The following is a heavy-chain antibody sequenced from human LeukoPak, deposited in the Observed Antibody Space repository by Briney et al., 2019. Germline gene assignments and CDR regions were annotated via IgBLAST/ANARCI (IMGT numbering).Heavy chain of an antibody. CDR3: ARVRDIAVAGTSYFDY. D-gene: IGHD6-19*01. V-gene: IGHV4-59*01. J-gene: IGHJ4*02. CDR2: IYYSGST. Sequence: SEILSLTCTVSGGSISSYYWSWIRQPPGKGLEWIGYIYYSGSTNYNPSLKSRVTISVDTSKNQFSLKLSSVTAADTAVYYCARVRDIAVAGTSYFDYWGQGTLVTVSS. CDR1: GGSISSYY.